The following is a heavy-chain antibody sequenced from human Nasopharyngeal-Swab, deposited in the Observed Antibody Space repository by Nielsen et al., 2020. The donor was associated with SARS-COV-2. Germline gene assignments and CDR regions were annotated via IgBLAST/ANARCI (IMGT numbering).Heavy chain of an antibody. CDR2: INHSGST. D-gene: IGHD3-22*01. Sequence: SETLSLTCTVSGCSISSYYWSWIRQPPGKGLEWIGEINHSGSTNYNPSLKSRVTISVDTSKNQFSLKLSSVTAADTAVYYCALQGYYYDSSGYWGQGTLVTVSS. CDR3: ALQGYYYDSSGY. CDR1: GCSISSYY. V-gene: IGHV4-34*01. J-gene: IGHJ4*02.